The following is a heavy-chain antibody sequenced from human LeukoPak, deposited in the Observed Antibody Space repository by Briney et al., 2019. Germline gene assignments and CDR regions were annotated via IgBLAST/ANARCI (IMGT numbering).Heavy chain of an antibody. V-gene: IGHV3-74*01. Sequence: GGSLRLSCVASGFTFSENWMHCVRQAPGKGLAWVSHINRDGGLANYADSVKGRFTISRDNARNTLSLQMNSLTIEDTAVYYCVVVVEPPDSDGFDVWGQGTMITVSS. CDR3: VVVVEPPDSDGFDV. D-gene: IGHD1-14*01. CDR2: INRDGGLA. J-gene: IGHJ3*01. CDR1: GFTFSENW.